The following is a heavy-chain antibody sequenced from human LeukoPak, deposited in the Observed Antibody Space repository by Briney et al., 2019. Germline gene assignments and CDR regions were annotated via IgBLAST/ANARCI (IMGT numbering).Heavy chain of an antibody. V-gene: IGHV3-15*01. CDR1: GFTFNKAW. D-gene: IGHD2-21*01. Sequence: GGSLRLSCAASGFTFNKAWMSWVRQAPGKGLEWVGRIKSKTDAETSDYAAPVKGRFTISRDDSKNTLYLQMNSLKTEDTAVYYCTTDWGRIVVAPLSLDAFDIWGQGTMVTVSS. CDR2: IKSKTDAETS. CDR3: TTDWGRIVVAPLSLDAFDI. J-gene: IGHJ3*02.